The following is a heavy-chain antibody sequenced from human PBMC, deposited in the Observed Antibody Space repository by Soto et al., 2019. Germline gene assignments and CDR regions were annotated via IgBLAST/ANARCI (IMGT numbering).Heavy chain of an antibody. CDR3: ARDRGDDSSGYYYSPDAFEI. J-gene: IGHJ3*02. CDR1: GFTFSSYS. Sequence: GGSLRPSCAASGFTFSSYSMNWVRQAPGKGLEWVSSISSSSSYIYYADSVKGRFTISRDNAKNSLYLQMNSLRAEDTAVYYCARDRGDDSSGYYYSPDAFEIWGQGTMVTVSS. CDR2: ISSSSSYI. D-gene: IGHD3-22*01. V-gene: IGHV3-21*01.